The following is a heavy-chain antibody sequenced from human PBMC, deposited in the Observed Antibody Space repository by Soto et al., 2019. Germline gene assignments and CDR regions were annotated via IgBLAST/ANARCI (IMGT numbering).Heavy chain of an antibody. Sequence: QVQLVQSGAEVKKPGSSVKVSCKASGGTFSSYAISWVRQAPGQGLEWMGGIIPIFGTANYAQKFQGRVTSTADASTSRAYSGRSSLRSEDTGVYYCALHTYGAAAGTWWFDPWGQGTLVTVSS. V-gene: IGHV1-69*12. CDR1: GGTFSSYA. J-gene: IGHJ5*02. CDR3: ALHTYGAAAGTWWFDP. D-gene: IGHD6-13*01. CDR2: IIPIFGTA.